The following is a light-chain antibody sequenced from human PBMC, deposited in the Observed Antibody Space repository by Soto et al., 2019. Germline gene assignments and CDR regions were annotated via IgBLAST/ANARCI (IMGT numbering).Light chain of an antibody. V-gene: IGKV1-9*01. CDR2: AAS. J-gene: IGKJ5*01. CDR1: QTVSRY. Sequence: DIQLTQSPSSLSASVGDTVTITCRASQTVSRYLNWYQQKSGTAPKLLIYAASTLQSGVPPRFSGSGSVTEFTLTISSLQPEDFASYYCQKPDSYPLTFGQGTRLEI. CDR3: QKPDSYPLT.